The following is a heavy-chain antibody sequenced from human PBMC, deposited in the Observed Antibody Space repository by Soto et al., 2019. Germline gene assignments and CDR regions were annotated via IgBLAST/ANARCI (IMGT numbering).Heavy chain of an antibody. CDR1: GGSIISSNW. Sequence: QVQLQESGPGLVKPSGTLSLTCAVSGGSIISSNWWSWVRQPPGKGLGWIGEVFHSGTNNNSPSLKSRVTISVDNSKNQFYLNLVSVTAADTAVYYCARVVSGATTVTTGAAFDICGQGTMVTVSS. CDR3: ARVVSGATTVTTGAAFDI. V-gene: IGHV4-4*02. D-gene: IGHD4-17*01. J-gene: IGHJ3*02. CDR2: VFHSGTN.